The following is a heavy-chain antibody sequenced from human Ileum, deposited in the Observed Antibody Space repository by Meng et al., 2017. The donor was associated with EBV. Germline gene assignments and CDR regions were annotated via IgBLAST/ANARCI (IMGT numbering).Heavy chain of an antibody. V-gene: IGHV4-39*07. CDR3: ASRELAPFDY. J-gene: IGHJ4*02. CDR2: IYYSGTT. D-gene: IGHD1-26*01. Sequence: PLRASGPGLVKPSETLSLTCSVSGGSFSSRKYYWGWIRQPPGKALEWIASIYYSGTTYYNPSLQSRVSISVDKSKNQVSLNMTSMTAADTAVYYCASRELAPFDYWGQGTLVTVSS. CDR1: GGSFSSRKYY.